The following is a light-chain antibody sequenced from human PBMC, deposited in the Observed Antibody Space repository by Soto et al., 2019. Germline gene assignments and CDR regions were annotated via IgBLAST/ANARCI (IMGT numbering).Light chain of an antibody. CDR3: CSYAGSSTFVV. CDR1: SSDVGSYNL. CDR2: EVS. V-gene: IGLV2-23*02. Sequence: QSALPQPASVSGSPGQPITISCTGTSSDVGSYNLVSWYQQHPGKAPKLMIYEVSKRPSGVSNRFSGSKSGNTASLTISGLQAEDEADYYCCSYAGSSTFVVFGGGTKVTVL. J-gene: IGLJ2*01.